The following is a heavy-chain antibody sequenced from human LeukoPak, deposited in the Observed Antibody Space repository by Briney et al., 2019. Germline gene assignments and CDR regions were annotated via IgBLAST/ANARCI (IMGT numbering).Heavy chain of an antibody. CDR2: ISYDGSNK. CDR3: AREKVEMATIGFWDY. Sequence: PGGSLRLSCAASGFTFSSYGMHWVRQAPGKGLEWVAVISYDGSNKYYADSVKGRFTISRDNSKNTLYLQMNSLRAEDTAVYYCAREKVEMATIGFWDYWGQGTLVTVSS. D-gene: IGHD5-24*01. J-gene: IGHJ4*02. V-gene: IGHV3-30*03. CDR1: GFTFSSYG.